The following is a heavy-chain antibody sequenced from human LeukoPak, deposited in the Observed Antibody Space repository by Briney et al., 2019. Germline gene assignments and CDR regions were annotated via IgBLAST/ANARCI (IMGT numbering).Heavy chain of an antibody. CDR2: IYYSGST. CDR1: GGSISSSTYS. V-gene: IGHV4-39*01. CDR3: ARLSPLHDYGDYSPKYYFDY. Sequence: PSETLSLTCTVSGGSISSSTYSWGWIRQPPGKGLGWIGTIYYSGSTYYNPSLKSRVTMSVDTSKNQFSLKLSSVTAADTAVYYCARLSPLHDYGDYSPKYYFDYWGQGTLVTVSS. J-gene: IGHJ4*02. D-gene: IGHD4-17*01.